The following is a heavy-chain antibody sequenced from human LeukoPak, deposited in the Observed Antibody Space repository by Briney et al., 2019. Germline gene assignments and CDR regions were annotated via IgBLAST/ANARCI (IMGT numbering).Heavy chain of an antibody. D-gene: IGHD3-22*01. V-gene: IGHV1-46*01. CDR3: ARESGYYDKAFDI. Sequence: GASVKVSCKASGYTFTSYYIHWVRQALGQGLEWMVILNPSGGSTSYAQKFQGRVTMTRDTSTSIVYMELSSLRSEDTAVYYCARESGYYDKAFDIWGQGTMVTVSS. J-gene: IGHJ3*02. CDR2: LNPSGGST. CDR1: GYTFTSYY.